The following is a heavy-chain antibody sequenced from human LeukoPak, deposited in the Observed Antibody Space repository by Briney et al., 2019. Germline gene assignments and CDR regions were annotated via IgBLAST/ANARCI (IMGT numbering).Heavy chain of an antibody. D-gene: IGHD3-22*01. CDR2: ISGGGGST. CDR3: ARAMMVVTNLWGVFDY. J-gene: IGHJ4*02. CDR1: RFTFSSYT. Sequence: GGSLRLSCAASRFTFSSYTMNCVRQAPGKGLEWVSAISGGGGSTYYADSVKGRFTISRDNSKNTLYLQMNSLRAEDTAVYYCARAMMVVTNLWGVFDYWGQGTLVSVSS. V-gene: IGHV3-23*01.